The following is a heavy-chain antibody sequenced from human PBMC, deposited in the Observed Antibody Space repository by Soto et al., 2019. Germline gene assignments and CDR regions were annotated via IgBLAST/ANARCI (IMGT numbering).Heavy chain of an antibody. V-gene: IGHV3-21*01. Sequence: GGSLRLSCAASGFIFSQYSMNWVRQAPGKGLEWVSSISSTGALMYYADSVKGRFTISRDNSKNTLYLQMNSLRAEDTAVYYCAKTLAVALRYYYYGMDVWGQGTTVTVSS. D-gene: IGHD6-19*01. CDR1: GFIFSQYS. J-gene: IGHJ6*02. CDR3: AKTLAVALRYYYYGMDV. CDR2: ISSTGALM.